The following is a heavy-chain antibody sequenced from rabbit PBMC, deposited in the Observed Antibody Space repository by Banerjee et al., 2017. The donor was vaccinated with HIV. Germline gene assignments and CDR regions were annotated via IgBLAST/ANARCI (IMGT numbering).Heavy chain of an antibody. CDR1: GFSFRSDYD. Sequence: QEQLEESGGDLVKPEGSLTLTCTASGFSFRSDYDICWVRQTPGKGLEWIACIYTGSTGAAYYASWAKDRFTISKTSSTTVTLQMTSLTVADTATYFCARDITMAGTLWGPGTLVTVS. V-gene: IGHV1S45*01. D-gene: IGHD4-1*01. J-gene: IGHJ4*01. CDR3: ARDITMAGTL. CDR2: IYTGSTGAA.